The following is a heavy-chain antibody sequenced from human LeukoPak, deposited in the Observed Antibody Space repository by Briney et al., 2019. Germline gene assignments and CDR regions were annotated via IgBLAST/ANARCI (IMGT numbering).Heavy chain of an antibody. D-gene: IGHD1-7*01. J-gene: IGHJ4*02. Sequence: GSLRLSCAASGFTFSSYWMNWARQAPGKGLEWVASINHNGNVNYYVDSVKGRFTISRDNAENSLYLQMNSLRAEDTAVYYCATSRTFDYWGQGTLVTVSS. CDR3: ATSRTFDY. CDR1: GFTFSSYW. CDR2: INHNGNVN. V-gene: IGHV3-7*01.